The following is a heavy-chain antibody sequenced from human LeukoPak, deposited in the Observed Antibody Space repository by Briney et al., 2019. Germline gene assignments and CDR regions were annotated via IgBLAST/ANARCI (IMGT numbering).Heavy chain of an antibody. CDR2: IIPIFVTA. Sequence: SVNVSSKASGGTFSSYAISWVRQAPGQRLEWMVGIIPIFVTANYAQKFQGRVTITADESTSTAYMELSSLRSEDTAVYYCARVRGGSQDYYYYYMDVWGKGTTVTVSS. CDR3: ARVRGGSQDYYYYYMDV. D-gene: IGHD2-15*01. V-gene: IGHV1-69*13. J-gene: IGHJ6*03. CDR1: GGTFSSYA.